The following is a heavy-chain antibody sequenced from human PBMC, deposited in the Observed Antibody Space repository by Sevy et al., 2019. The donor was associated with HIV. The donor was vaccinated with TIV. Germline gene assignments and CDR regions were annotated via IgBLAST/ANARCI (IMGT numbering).Heavy chain of an antibody. CDR2: IWYDGTNK. Sequence: GGSLRLSCAASGFSISGYGMHWVRQAPGKGLEWVAVIWYDGTNKEYADSVKGRFTISRDNSKNTLYLQMNSLRAEDTAVYYCARDCNSASCLWGLDVWGQGTTVTVSS. D-gene: IGHD2-2*01. V-gene: IGHV3-33*01. CDR1: GFSISGYG. J-gene: IGHJ6*02. CDR3: ARDCNSASCLWGLDV.